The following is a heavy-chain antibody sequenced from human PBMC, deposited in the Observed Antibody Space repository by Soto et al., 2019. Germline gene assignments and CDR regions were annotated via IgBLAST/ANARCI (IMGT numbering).Heavy chain of an antibody. CDR2: ISDDGASI. CDR3: ARENSVQAWLHHFDH. D-gene: IGHD5-18*01. J-gene: IGHJ4*02. Sequence: PGGALRLSCEAPVFSFSSFAMNWVRQAPGRGLEWVSYISDDGASIYYADSLKGRFTISRDNAKNSLSLQMNNLRAEDTAVYYCARENSVQAWLHHFDHWGLGTLVTVSS. V-gene: IGHV3-48*03. CDR1: VFSFSSFA.